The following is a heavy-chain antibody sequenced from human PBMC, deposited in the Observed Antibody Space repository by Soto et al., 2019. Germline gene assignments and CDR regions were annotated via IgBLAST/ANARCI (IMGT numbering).Heavy chain of an antibody. Sequence: SETLSLTCTVSGGSISSYYWSWIRQPPGKGLEWIGYIYYSGSTNYNPSLKSRVTISVDTSKNQFSLKLSSVTAADTAVYYCARGPDSSGWYSFDYWGQGTLVTVSS. CDR3: ARGPDSSGWYSFDY. D-gene: IGHD6-19*01. CDR2: IYYSGST. CDR1: GGSISSYY. J-gene: IGHJ4*02. V-gene: IGHV4-59*01.